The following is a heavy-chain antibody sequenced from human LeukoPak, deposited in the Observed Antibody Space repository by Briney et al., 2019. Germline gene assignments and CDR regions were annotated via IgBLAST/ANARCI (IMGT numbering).Heavy chain of an antibody. CDR2: IIPILDIA. V-gene: IGHV1-69*04. Sequence: SVKVSCKASGGTFSSYAINWVRQAPGQGLEWMGRIIPILDIANYAQKFQGRVTITADKSTSIAYMELSSLRSEDTAVYYCARDRITMVRGVPSDYYGMDVWGQGTTVTVSS. CDR1: GGTFSSYA. J-gene: IGHJ6*02. CDR3: ARDRITMVRGVPSDYYGMDV. D-gene: IGHD3-10*01.